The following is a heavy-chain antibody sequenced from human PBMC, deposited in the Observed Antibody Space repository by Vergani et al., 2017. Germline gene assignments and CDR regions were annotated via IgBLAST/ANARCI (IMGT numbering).Heavy chain of an antibody. CDR2: IIPIFGTP. CDR1: GGTFSSYT. CDR3: ATXYGGCSGDSCYSY. D-gene: IGHD2-15*01. J-gene: IGHJ4*02. V-gene: IGHV1-69*15. Sequence: QVQLVQSGAEVKKPGSSVKVSCKASGGTFSSYTISWVRQAPGQGLEWMGRIIPIFGTPNYAQKFQGRVTITADESTSTAYMELSSLRFEDTAVYYCATXYGGCSGDSCYSYWGQGTLVTVSS.